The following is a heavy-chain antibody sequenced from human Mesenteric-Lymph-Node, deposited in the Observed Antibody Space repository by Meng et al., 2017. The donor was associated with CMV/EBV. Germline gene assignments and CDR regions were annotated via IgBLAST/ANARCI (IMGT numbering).Heavy chain of an antibody. Sequence: GGSLRLSCAASGFTFSSYGMHWVRQAPGKGLEWVAVIWYDGSNKYYADSVKGRFTISRDNSKNTLYLQMNSLRAEDTAVYYCAKGRRDFLRYYFDYWGQGTLVTVSS. CDR2: IWYDGSNK. CDR1: GFTFSSYG. CDR3: AKGRRDFLRYYFDY. D-gene: IGHD3-3*01. J-gene: IGHJ4*02. V-gene: IGHV3-33*06.